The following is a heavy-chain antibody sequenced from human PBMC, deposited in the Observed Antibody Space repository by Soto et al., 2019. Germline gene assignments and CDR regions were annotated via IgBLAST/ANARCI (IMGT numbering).Heavy chain of an antibody. CDR3: ARGGRVYGNYYYYMDV. Sequence: ASVKVSCKASGYTFTGYYMHWVRQAPGQGLEWMGRNDPNSGGTNYAQKFQGWVTMTRDTSISTAYMELSRLRSDDTAVYYCARGGRVYGNYYYYMDVWGKGTTVTVSS. V-gene: IGHV1-2*04. D-gene: IGHD2-8*01. CDR1: GYTFTGYY. CDR2: NDPNSGGT. J-gene: IGHJ6*03.